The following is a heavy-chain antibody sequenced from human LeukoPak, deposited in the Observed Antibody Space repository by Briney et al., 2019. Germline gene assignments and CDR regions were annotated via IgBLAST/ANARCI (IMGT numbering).Heavy chain of an antibody. D-gene: IGHD1-26*01. J-gene: IGHJ4*02. CDR3: ATSMDSGSYSSYYFDY. CDR1: GYTLTELS. V-gene: IGHV1-24*01. CDR2: FDPEDGET. Sequence: ASVKVSCKVSGYTLTELSMHWVRQAPGKGLEWMGGFDPEDGETIYAQKFQGRVTMTEDTSTDTAYMELSSLRSEDTAVYYCATSMDSGSYSSYYFDYWGQGAPVTVSS.